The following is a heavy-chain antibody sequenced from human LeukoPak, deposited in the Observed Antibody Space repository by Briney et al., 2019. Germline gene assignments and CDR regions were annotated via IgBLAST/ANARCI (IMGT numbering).Heavy chain of an antibody. V-gene: IGHV4-59*01. J-gene: IGHJ5*02. Sequence: SETLSLTCTVSGGSISSYYWSWIRQPPGKGLEWIGYIYYSGSTNYNPSPKSRVTISVDTSKNQFSLKLSSVTAADTAVYYCARVGGSGSYSQNWFDPWGQGTLVTVSS. CDR2: IYYSGST. CDR3: ARVGGSGSYSQNWFDP. CDR1: GGSISSYY. D-gene: IGHD3-10*01.